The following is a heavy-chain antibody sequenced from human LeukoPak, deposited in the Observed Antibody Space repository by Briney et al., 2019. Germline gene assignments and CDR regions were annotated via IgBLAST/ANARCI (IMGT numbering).Heavy chain of an antibody. V-gene: IGHV3-7*01. D-gene: IGHD1-26*01. J-gene: IGHJ4*02. Sequence: GGSLRLSYAASGFNFSSYWMSWVGQAPGKGLEWVANIKQEGSEKYYVDSVKGRFTISRDNAKNSLFLQMNSLRAEDTAVYYCARDLSGWELQEYWGQGTLVTVSS. CDR3: ARDLSGWELQEY. CDR2: IKQEGSEK. CDR1: GFNFSSYW.